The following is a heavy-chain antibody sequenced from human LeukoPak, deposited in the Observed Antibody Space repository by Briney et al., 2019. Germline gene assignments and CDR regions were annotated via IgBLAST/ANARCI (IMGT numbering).Heavy chain of an antibody. J-gene: IGHJ4*02. CDR2: IKSKVHGGTT. CDR3: SGHMTTADY. CDR1: GFTFSNAW. Sequence: GGSLRLSCVASGFTFSNAWMSWVRQAPGKGLECVARIKSKVHGGTTDYAAPVNGRFTISRDDSKNTLYLEMNSLKTEDTAVYYCSGHMTTADYWGQGTLVTVSS. D-gene: IGHD4-11*01. V-gene: IGHV3-15*01.